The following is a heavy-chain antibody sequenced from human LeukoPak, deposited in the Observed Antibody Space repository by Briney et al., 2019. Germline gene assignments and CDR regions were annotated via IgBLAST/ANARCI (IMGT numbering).Heavy chain of an antibody. V-gene: IGHV3-53*01. D-gene: IGHD4/OR15-4a*01. CDR3: ARRAGAYSHPYDY. CDR1: GFTVSSNS. CDR2: IYSGST. J-gene: IGHJ4*02. Sequence: GGSLRFSCTVSGFTVSSNSMSWVRQAPGKGPEWVSFIYSGSTHYSDSVKGRFTISRDNSKNTLYLQMNSLRAEDTAVYYCARRAGAYSHPYDYWGQGTLVTVSS.